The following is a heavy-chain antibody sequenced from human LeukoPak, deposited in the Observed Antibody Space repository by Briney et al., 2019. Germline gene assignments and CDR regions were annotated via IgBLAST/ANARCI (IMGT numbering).Heavy chain of an antibody. D-gene: IGHD2-15*01. Sequence: GGSLRLSCAASGFTFSNDAMSWVRPAPGKGLELVSRINSDGSSRTYADSVKGRLTISRDNAKNTLSLQMNSLRTEDTAVYYCAREVCIGGSCSVFDYWGQGTLVTVSS. CDR3: AREVCIGGSCSVFDY. J-gene: IGHJ4*02. CDR1: GFTFSNDA. CDR2: INSDGSSR. V-gene: IGHV3-74*03.